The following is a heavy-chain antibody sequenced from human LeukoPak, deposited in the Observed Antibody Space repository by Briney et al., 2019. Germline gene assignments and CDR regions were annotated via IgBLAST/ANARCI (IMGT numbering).Heavy chain of an antibody. CDR1: GFTLSNYY. Sequence: GGSLRLSCAASGFTLSNYYMTWIRQAPGKGLEWVSYVSNGGSSSILYADSVKGRFTVFRDYAKNSLYLQMNSLRADDTGVYYCGRDKSNKGHDCWGQGTLVTVSS. J-gene: IGHJ4*02. CDR2: VSNGGSSSI. V-gene: IGHV3-11*01. CDR3: GRDKSNKGHDC.